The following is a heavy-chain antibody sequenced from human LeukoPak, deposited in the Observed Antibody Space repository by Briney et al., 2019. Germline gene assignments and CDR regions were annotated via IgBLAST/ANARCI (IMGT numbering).Heavy chain of an antibody. J-gene: IGHJ6*02. CDR1: GGSFSGYY. CDR3: AGDIVVVPAAKRAYYYYYGMDV. D-gene: IGHD2-2*01. Sequence: SETLSLTCAVYGGSFSGYYWSWVRQPPGKGLEWIGEINHSGSTNYNPSLKSRVTISVDTSKNQFSLKLSSVTAADTAVYYCAGDIVVVPAAKRAYYYYYGMDVWGQGTTVTVSS. CDR2: INHSGST. V-gene: IGHV4-34*01.